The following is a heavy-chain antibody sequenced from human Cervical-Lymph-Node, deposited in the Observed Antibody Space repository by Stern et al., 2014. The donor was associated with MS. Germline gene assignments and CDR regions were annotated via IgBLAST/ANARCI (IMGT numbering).Heavy chain of an antibody. CDR2: ISAYNGNT. V-gene: IGHV1-18*01. D-gene: IGHD4-17*01. J-gene: IGHJ6*02. CDR3: ARVRTTVTSYYYYGMDV. Sequence: VQLVESGAEVKKPGASVKVSCKASGYTFTSYGISWVRQAPGPGLEWMGWISAYNGNTNYAQKLQGRVTMTTDTSTSTAYMELRSLRSDDTAVYYCARVRTTVTSYYYYGMDVWGQGTTVTVSS. CDR1: GYTFTSYG.